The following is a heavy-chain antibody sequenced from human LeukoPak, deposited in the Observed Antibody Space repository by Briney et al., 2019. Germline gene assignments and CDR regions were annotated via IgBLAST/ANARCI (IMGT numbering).Heavy chain of an antibody. CDR2: ISSSGSTI. V-gene: IGHV3-48*03. J-gene: IGHJ6*03. Sequence: GGSLRLSCAASGFTFSSYEMNWVRQAPGKGLEWVSYISSSGSTIYYADSVKGRFTISRDNAKNSLYLQMNSLRAEDTAVYYCARAIGGQYYYMDVWGKGTTVTISS. D-gene: IGHD2-15*01. CDR3: ARAIGGQYYYMDV. CDR1: GFTFSSYE.